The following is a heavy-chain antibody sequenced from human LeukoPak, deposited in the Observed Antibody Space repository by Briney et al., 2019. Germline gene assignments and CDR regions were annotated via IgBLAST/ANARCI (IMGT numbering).Heavy chain of an antibody. CDR2: IYTSGST. CDR3: ARGRRGGYYDTLSYYFDY. Sequence: SQTLSLTCTVSGGSISSGSYYWSWIRQPAGKGLEWIGRIYTSGSTNYNPSLKSRVTISVDTSKNQFSLKLSSVTAADTAVYYCARGRRGGYYDTLSYYFDYWGQGTLVTVSS. D-gene: IGHD3-9*01. J-gene: IGHJ4*02. CDR1: GGSISSGSYY. V-gene: IGHV4-61*02.